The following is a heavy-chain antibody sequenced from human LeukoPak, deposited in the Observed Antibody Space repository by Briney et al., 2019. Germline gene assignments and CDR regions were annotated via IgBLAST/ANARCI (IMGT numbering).Heavy chain of an antibody. Sequence: SETLSLTCTVSGGSINSHYWSWIRQPPGKGLERIGYIYYSGNTNYNPSLKSRVTISVDTSKNQFSLKLNSVTAADTAVYYCARGGWSHDYWGQGTLVTVSS. V-gene: IGHV4-59*11. CDR1: GGSINSHY. CDR3: ARGGWSHDY. J-gene: IGHJ4*02. CDR2: IYYSGNT. D-gene: IGHD6-19*01.